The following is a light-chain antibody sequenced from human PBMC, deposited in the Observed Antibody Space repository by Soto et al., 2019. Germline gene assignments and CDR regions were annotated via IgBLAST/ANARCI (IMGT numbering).Light chain of an antibody. Sequence: PGEIATLSCRASQSVSRGFLAWFQQTPGQAPRLLIYNASSRATGIPDRFSGSGSGTDFTLTISRLEPEDFAVYYCQQYGNSRGTFGQGTKV. V-gene: IGKV3-20*01. J-gene: IGKJ1*01. CDR2: NAS. CDR1: QSVSRGF. CDR3: QQYGNSRGT.